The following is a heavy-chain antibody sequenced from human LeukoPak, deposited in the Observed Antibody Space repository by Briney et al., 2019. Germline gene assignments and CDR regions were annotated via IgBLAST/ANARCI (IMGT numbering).Heavy chain of an antibody. CDR2: IYSDGNT. J-gene: IGHJ5*02. CDR3: AGDIHSSSWYDH. V-gene: IGHV3-53*01. CDR1: GFTVSSIY. Sequence: GGSLRLSCAVSGFTVSSIYMSWVRQAPGKGLEWVSFIYSDGNTYYGDSVKGRFTLSRDSSRNTLYLQMNSLTVDDTAVYYCAGDIHSSSWYDHWGQGTLVTVSS. D-gene: IGHD6-19*01.